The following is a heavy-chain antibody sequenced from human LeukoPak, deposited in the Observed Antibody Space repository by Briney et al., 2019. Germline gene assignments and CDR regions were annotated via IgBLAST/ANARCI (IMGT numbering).Heavy chain of an antibody. D-gene: IGHD2-15*01. V-gene: IGHV3-30*18. CDR1: GFTFSSYG. CDR2: ISYDGSNK. J-gene: IGHJ4*02. Sequence: GGSLRLSCAASGFTFSSYGMHWVRQAPGKGLEWVAVISYDGSNKYYADSVKGRFTISRDNSKNTLYLQMNSLRAEGTAVYYCAKAVCGGSCYGYFDYWGQGTLVTVSS. CDR3: AKAVCGGSCYGYFDY.